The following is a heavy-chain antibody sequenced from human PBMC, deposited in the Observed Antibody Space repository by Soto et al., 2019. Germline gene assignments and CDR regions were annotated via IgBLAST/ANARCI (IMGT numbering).Heavy chain of an antibody. CDR3: AKAMTSSWTLSS. V-gene: IGHV3-7*03. CDR2: IKQDGSDK. CDR1: GFTFSSYW. Sequence: EVQLVESGGGLVQAGGSLRLSCAASGFTFSSYWMSWVRQVPGKGLEWVANIKQDGSDKYYMDSVKGRFTISRDNAKNSLYLHMNSLRAEDTAVYYCAKAMTSSWTLSSWGQGTLVTVSS. D-gene: IGHD6-13*01. J-gene: IGHJ5*02.